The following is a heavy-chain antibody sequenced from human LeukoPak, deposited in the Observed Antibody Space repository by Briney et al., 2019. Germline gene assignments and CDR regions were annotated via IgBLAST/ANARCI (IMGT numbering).Heavy chain of an antibody. D-gene: IGHD3-22*01. CDR1: GYTFTGYY. J-gene: IGHJ3*02. V-gene: IGHV1-2*02. CDR3: ARDVDHYDITGKGLVDI. Sequence: ASVKVSCKASGYTFTGYYMHWVRQAPGQGLEWMGWINPNRGGTNYAQKFQGRVTMTRDTSIRTAYMELSRLRSDDTAVYYCARDVDHYDITGKGLVDIWGQGTMVTVSS. CDR2: INPNRGGT.